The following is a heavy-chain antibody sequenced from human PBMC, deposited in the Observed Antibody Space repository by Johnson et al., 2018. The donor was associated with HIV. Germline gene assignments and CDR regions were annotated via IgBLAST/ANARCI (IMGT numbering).Heavy chain of an antibody. D-gene: IGHD3-10*01. V-gene: IGHV3-66*01. J-gene: IGHJ3*01. CDR1: RFTFSSND. Sequence: VQLVESGGGLVQPGGSLRLSCAASRFTFSSNDMHWVRQATGKGLEWVSEIYSGGSTYYADSVKGRFIISRDSSKNTLYLQMNSLRVEDPAVYYCARALSRFGVSDAFDVWGQGTMVTVSS. CDR3: ARALSRFGVSDAFDV. CDR2: IYSGGST.